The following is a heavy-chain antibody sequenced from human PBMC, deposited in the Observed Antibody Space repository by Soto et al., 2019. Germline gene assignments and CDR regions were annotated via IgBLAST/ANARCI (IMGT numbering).Heavy chain of an antibody. CDR2: ISGSGGST. V-gene: IGHV3-23*01. D-gene: IGHD6-13*01. J-gene: IGHJ4*02. CDR3: AKSTPTWQQLVPLPDY. Sequence: EVQLLESGGGLVQPGGSLRLSCTASGFTFSSYAMSWVRQAPGKGLEWVSAISGSGGSTYYADSVKGRFTISRDNSKNTLYLQMSSLRAEDTAVYYCAKSTPTWQQLVPLPDYWGQGTLVTVSS. CDR1: GFTFSSYA.